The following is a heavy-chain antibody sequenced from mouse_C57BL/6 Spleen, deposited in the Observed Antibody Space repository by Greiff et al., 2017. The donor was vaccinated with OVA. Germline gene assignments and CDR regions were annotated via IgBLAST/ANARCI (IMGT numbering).Heavy chain of an antibody. J-gene: IGHJ2*01. CDR2: IYPGSGNT. Sequence: QVQLQQSGAELVRPGASVKLSCKASGYTFTDYYINWVKQRPGQGLEWIARIYPGSGNTYYNEKFKGKATLTAEKSSSTSYMQLSSLTSEDSAVYFCARGSGPLDYWGQGTTLTVSS. D-gene: IGHD3-2*02. CDR3: ARGSGPLDY. CDR1: GYTFTDYY. V-gene: IGHV1-76*01.